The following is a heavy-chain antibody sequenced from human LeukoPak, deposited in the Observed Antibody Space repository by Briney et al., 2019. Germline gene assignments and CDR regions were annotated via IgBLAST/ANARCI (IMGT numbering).Heavy chain of an antibody. CDR2: INHSGST. Sequence: SETLSLTCAVYGGSFSGYYWSWIRQPPGKGLEWIGEINHSGSTNYNPSLKSRVTISVDTSKNQFSLKLSSVTAADTAVYYCARHGTPKTVVPAAIYYWGQGTLVTVSS. CDR1: GGSFSGYY. D-gene: IGHD2-2*01. CDR3: ARHGTPKTVVPAAIYY. J-gene: IGHJ4*02. V-gene: IGHV4-34*01.